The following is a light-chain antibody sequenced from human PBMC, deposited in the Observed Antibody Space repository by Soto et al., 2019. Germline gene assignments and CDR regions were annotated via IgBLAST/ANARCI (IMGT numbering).Light chain of an antibody. Sequence: QSVLTQPPSASGTPGQRVTISCSGSTSNIGGNIVNWYQQLPATAPKLLVHTNDQRPSGVPDRFSGSKSGTSASLAISGLQSEDEADYYCAAWYDSLDAYVFGTGTKLTVL. CDR2: TND. J-gene: IGLJ1*01. CDR1: TSNIGGNI. CDR3: AAWYDSLDAYV. V-gene: IGLV1-44*01.